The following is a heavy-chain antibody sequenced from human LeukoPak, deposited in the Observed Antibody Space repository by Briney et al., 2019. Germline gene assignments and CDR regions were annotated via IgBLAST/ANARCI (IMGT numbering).Heavy chain of an antibody. CDR1: GGSISITTYY. CDR3: ARLKAGVYYGLDV. D-gene: IGHD3-10*01. J-gene: IGHJ6*02. V-gene: IGHV4-39*07. Sequence: SETLSLTCIVSGGSISITTYYWGWMRQPPGKGLEWIGSINYSGNSYYNPSLRSRVTISVDKSKDQFSLKLSSVTAADTAVYYCARLKAGVYYGLDVWGQGTTVTVSS. CDR2: INYSGNS.